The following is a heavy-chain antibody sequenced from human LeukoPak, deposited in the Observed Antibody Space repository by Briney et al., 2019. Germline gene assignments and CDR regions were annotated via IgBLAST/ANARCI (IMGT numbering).Heavy chain of an antibody. J-gene: IGHJ6*02. CDR3: ARDHREGYSSSWYGGMDV. D-gene: IGHD6-13*01. V-gene: IGHV3-30*03. CDR1: GFTFSSYG. Sequence: GGSLRLSCAASGFTFSSYGMHWVRQAPGKGLEWVTIISYDGSNKYYADSVKGRFTISRDNSKNTLYLQMNGLRAEDTAVYYCARDHREGYSSSWYGGMDVWGQGTTVTVSS. CDR2: ISYDGSNK.